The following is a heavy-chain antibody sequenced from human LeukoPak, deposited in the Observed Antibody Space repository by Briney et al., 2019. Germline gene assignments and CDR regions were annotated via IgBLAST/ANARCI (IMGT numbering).Heavy chain of an antibody. CDR2: ITSSGEST. CDR1: GFTFSSYS. D-gene: IGHD6-19*01. Sequence: PGGSLRLSCAASGFTFSSYSITWVRQAPGKGLEWVSAITSSGESTDYADSVKGRFTISRDNSNNMLYLQMSSLRADDTAMYFCAKRSSSTSGYFDSWGQGILVTVSS. CDR3: AKRSSSTSGYFDS. J-gene: IGHJ4*02. V-gene: IGHV3-23*01.